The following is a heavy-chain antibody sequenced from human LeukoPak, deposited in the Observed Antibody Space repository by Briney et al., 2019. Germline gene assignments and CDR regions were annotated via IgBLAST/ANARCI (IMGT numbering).Heavy chain of an antibody. CDR1: GGSFSDYN. CDR3: ARGLPGY. V-gene: IGHV4-34*01. CDR2: INHSGGP. Sequence: SETLSLTCAVYGGSFSDYNWNWIRQPPGRGLEWIGEINHSGGPNYNPSLKSRVTISIDTSKNQFSLKLTSVTAADTAVYYCARGLPGYWGQGTLVIVSS. J-gene: IGHJ4*02.